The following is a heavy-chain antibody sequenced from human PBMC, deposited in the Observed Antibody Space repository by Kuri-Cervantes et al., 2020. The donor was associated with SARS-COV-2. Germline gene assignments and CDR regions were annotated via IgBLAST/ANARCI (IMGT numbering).Heavy chain of an antibody. J-gene: IGHJ6*02. CDR2: ISYDGSDK. CDR1: GFTFSNYA. CDR3: ARGLRTSRVYYYYGMDV. D-gene: IGHD2-2*01. Sequence: GGSLRLSCAASGFTFSNYAIHWVRQAPGQGLEWVALISYDGSDKNYADSVKGRFTISRDNSKNTLYLQMNSLRAEDTAVYYCARGLRTSRVYYYYGMDVWGQGTTVTVSS. V-gene: IGHV3-30*01.